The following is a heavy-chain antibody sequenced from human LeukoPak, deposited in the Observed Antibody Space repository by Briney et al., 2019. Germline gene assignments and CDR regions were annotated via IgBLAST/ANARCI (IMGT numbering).Heavy chain of an antibody. Sequence: ASVTVSCRASGYTFTSYGISWVRQAPGQGLEWMGWISAYNGNTNYAQKLQGRVTMATDTSTSTAYMELRSLRSDDTAVYYCARDYSYDAFDIWGQGTMVTVSS. D-gene: IGHD2-15*01. J-gene: IGHJ3*02. CDR3: ARDYSYDAFDI. CDR2: ISAYNGNT. CDR1: GYTFTSYG. V-gene: IGHV1-18*01.